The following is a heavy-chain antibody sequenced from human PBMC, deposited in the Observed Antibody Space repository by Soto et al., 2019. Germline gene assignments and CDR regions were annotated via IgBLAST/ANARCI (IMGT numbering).Heavy chain of an antibody. D-gene: IGHD3-22*01. CDR1: GFTFSSYG. J-gene: IGHJ4*02. CDR2: ISYDGSNK. Sequence: QVQLVESGGGVVQPGRSLRLSCAASGFTFSSYGMHWVRQAPGKGLEWVAVISYDGSNKYYADSVKGRFTISRDNSKNLXYLQMNSLRAEDTAVYYCATGRDYYDSSGYSPQDYWGQGTLVTVSS. V-gene: IGHV3-30*03. CDR3: ATGRDYYDSSGYSPQDY.